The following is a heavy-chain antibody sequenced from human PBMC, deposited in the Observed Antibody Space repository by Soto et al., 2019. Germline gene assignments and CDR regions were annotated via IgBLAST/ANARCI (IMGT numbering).Heavy chain of an antibody. CDR2: ISSSGTYI. CDR1: GFTFSSYY. D-gene: IGHD6-19*01. Sequence: ELQLVESGGGLVKPGGSLRLSCAASGFTFSSYYMDWVRQAPGKGLEWVSSISSSGTYIYYADSVRGRFTVSRDNAKNALFLQMDSLRADDTAVYYCAREMTVAGSGEPDGFDLCGQVTRVTVS. V-gene: IGHV3-21*02. CDR3: AREMTVAGSGEPDGFDL. J-gene: IGHJ3*01.